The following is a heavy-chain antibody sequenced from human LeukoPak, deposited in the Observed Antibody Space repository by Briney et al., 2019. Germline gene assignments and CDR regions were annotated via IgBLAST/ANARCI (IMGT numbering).Heavy chain of an antibody. CDR3: AREEALGSGSFDY. J-gene: IGHJ4*02. D-gene: IGHD1-26*01. Sequence: SSETLSLTCAVYGGSFSGYYWSWIRQPPGKGLEWMGEINHSGSTNYNPSLKSRVTISVDTSKNQFSLKLSSVTAADTAVYYCAREEALGSGSFDYWGQGTLVTVSS. CDR1: GGSFSGYY. V-gene: IGHV4-34*01. CDR2: INHSGST.